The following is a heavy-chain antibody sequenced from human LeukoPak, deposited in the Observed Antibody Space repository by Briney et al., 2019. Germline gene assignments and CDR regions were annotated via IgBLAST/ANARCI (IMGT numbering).Heavy chain of an antibody. J-gene: IGHJ4*02. CDR1: GFTFTNHE. CDR3: VRDRDIAYLRADF. V-gene: IGHV3-48*03. CDR2: ITTSGSTI. D-gene: IGHD5-12*01. Sequence: PGGSLRLSCVASGFTFTNHEMNWVRQAPGKGLEWVSYITTSGSTIYHADSVKGRFTISRDNAKNSLYLQMNSLRAEDTAVYYCVRDRDIAYLRADFWGQGTLVTVSS.